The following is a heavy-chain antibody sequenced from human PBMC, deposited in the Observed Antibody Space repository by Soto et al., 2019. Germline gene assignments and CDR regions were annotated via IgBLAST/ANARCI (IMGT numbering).Heavy chain of an antibody. V-gene: IGHV4-30-4*01. J-gene: IGHJ5*01. CDR2: IYKSATT. CDR1: GDSISTVDYF. CDR3: ARGRYCLTGRCFPNWFDS. Sequence: SETLSLTCSVSGDSISTVDYFWAWIRQPPGQALEYIGYIYKSATTYYNPSFEGRVAMSLDTSKSHFSLNVTSVTAADTAVYFCARGRYCLTGRCFPNWFDSWGQGTLVTVSS. D-gene: IGHD2-15*01.